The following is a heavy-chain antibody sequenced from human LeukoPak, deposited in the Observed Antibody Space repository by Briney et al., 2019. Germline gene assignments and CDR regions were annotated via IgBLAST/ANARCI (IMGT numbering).Heavy chain of an antibody. CDR2: ISSSSSYI. J-gene: IGHJ4*02. CDR3: ARESVAVAGRNFDY. D-gene: IGHD6-19*01. V-gene: IGHV3-21*01. CDR1: GFTFSSYS. Sequence: GGSLRLSCAASGFTFSSYSMNWVRQAPGKGLEWVSSISSSSSYIYYADSVKGRFTISRDNAKNSLYLQMNSLRAEDTAVYYCARESVAVAGRNFDYWGQGTLVTASS.